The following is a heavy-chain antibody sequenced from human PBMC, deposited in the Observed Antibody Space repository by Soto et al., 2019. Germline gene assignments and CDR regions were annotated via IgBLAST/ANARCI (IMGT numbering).Heavy chain of an antibody. CDR1: GFTFSSYG. Sequence: PGGSLRLSCAASGFTFSSYGMHWVRQAPGKGLEWVAVIWYDGSSKYYADSVKGRFTISRDNSKNTLYLQMNSLRAEDTAVYYCARDFDTVVTPDYYYGMDVWGQGTTVTVSS. J-gene: IGHJ6*02. CDR3: ARDFDTVVTPDYYYGMDV. CDR2: IWYDGSSK. D-gene: IGHD2-21*02. V-gene: IGHV3-33*01.